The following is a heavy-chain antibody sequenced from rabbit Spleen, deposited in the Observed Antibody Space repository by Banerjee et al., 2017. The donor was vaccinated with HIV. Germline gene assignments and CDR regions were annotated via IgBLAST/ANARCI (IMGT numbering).Heavy chain of an antibody. CDR3: VRDLHGSNIAYGNL. CDR2: INAVTGKA. D-gene: IGHD4-2*01. CDR1: GFSFSSKAV. J-gene: IGHJ4*01. Sequence: EQLVESGGGLVQPEGSLTLTCTASGFSFSSKAVMCWVRQAPGKGLEWIACINAVTGKAVYATWAKGRFTFSKTSTTVDLKMNSLTAADTATYFCVRDLHGSNIAYGNLWGQGTLVTVS. V-gene: IGHV1S45*01.